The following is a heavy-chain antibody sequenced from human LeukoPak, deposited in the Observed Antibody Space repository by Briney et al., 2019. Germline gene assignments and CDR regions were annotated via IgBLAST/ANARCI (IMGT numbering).Heavy chain of an antibody. Sequence: SETLSLTCAVYGGSFSGYYWSWIRQPPGKGLEWIGEINHSGSTNYNPSLKSRVTISVDTSKNQFSLKLSSVTAADTAMYYCARDAQSYYDSSGYYQIDYWGQGTLVTVSS. CDR2: INHSGST. CDR1: GGSFSGYY. D-gene: IGHD3-22*01. J-gene: IGHJ4*02. CDR3: ARDAQSYYDSSGYYQIDY. V-gene: IGHV4-34*01.